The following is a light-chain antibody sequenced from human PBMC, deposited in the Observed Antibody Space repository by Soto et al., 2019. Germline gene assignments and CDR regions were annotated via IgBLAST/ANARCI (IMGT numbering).Light chain of an antibody. J-gene: IGLJ2*01. V-gene: IGLV4-69*01. CDR3: QTWGTGIVV. CDR1: SGHSSYV. CDR2: LNSDGNH. Sequence: QLVLTQSPSASASLGASVKLTCTLSSGHSSYVIAWHQQQPEEGPRYLMKLNSDGNHTKGDGIPDRFSGSSSGAERYLTISSLQSEDEADYYCQTWGTGIVVFGGGTKLTVL.